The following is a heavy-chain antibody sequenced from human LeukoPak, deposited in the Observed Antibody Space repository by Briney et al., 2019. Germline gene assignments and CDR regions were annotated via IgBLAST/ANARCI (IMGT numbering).Heavy chain of an antibody. J-gene: IGHJ4*02. CDR2: INLRGGAS. CDR3: AAWGLYNF. CDR1: GFSLSDYW. V-gene: IGHV3-7*01. Sequence: GGSLRLSCAASGFSLSDYWMNWVRQASGKGLEWVANINLRGGASLYVDSVRGRFTISRDNAKNSLCLQMSSLKVEDTAVYYCAAWGLYNFWGQGTLVTVSS. D-gene: IGHD7-27*01.